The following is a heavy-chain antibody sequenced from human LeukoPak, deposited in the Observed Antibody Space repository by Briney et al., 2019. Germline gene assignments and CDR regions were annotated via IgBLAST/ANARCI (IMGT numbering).Heavy chain of an antibody. J-gene: IGHJ5*02. V-gene: IGHV1-69*13. D-gene: IGHD1-26*01. CDR2: IIPIFGTA. Sequence: GASVKVSCKASGGTFSRYAISWVRQAPGQGLEWMGGIIPIFGTANYAQKFQGRVTITADESTNTAYMQLSSLRSEDTAVYYCARGVVGATKYNWFDPWGQGTLVTVSS. CDR3: ARGVVGATKYNWFDP. CDR1: GGTFSRYA.